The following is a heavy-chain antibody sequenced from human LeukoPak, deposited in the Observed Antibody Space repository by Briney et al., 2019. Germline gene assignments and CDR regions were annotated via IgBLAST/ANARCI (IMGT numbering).Heavy chain of an antibody. CDR2: IYHSGST. D-gene: IGHD5-18*01. Sequence: PSETLSLTCAVSGYSISSGYYWGWIRQPPGKGLEWIGSIYHSGSTYYNPSLKSRVTISVDTSKNQFSLKLSSVTAADTAVYYCARRVVDTAMDNLDYWGQGTLVTVSS. CDR3: ARRVVDTAMDNLDY. J-gene: IGHJ4*02. V-gene: IGHV4-38-2*01. CDR1: GYSISSGYY.